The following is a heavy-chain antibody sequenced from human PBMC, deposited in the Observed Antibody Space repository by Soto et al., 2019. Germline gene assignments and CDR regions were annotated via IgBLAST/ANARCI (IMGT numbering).Heavy chain of an antibody. Sequence: WGSLLVPCELSVFTFSDHYMYWVRQAPGKGLEWVGRIRNKATSYTTDYAASVKGRLTISRDDSKNSLYLQMNSLKAEDTAVYYCVTPGHGRNGFDYWGQGTLVTVSS. CDR2: IRNKATSYTT. J-gene: IGHJ4*02. CDR1: VFTFSDHY. D-gene: IGHD4-17*01. V-gene: IGHV3-72*01. CDR3: VTPGHGRNGFDY.